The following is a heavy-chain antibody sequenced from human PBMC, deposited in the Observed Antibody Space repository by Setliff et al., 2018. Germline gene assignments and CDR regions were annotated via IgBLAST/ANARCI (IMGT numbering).Heavy chain of an antibody. J-gene: IGHJ4*02. CDR1: GDTFSTYG. CDR3: ARRETYYNFWSGYYAY. CDR2: VNAGNGNT. D-gene: IGHD3-3*01. Sequence: ASVKVSCKASGDTFSTYGITWMRQAPGQSLEWMGWVNAGNGNTKYSQKFQGRVTMTEDTSTDTAYMELSSLRSEDTAVYYCARRETYYNFWSGYYAYWGQGTLVTVSS. V-gene: IGHV1-3*01.